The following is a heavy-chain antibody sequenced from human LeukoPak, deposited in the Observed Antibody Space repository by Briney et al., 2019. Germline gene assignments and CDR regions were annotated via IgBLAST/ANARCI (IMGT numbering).Heavy chain of an antibody. CDR2: VYPEDGET. J-gene: IGHJ5*02. V-gene: IGHV1-69-2*01. Sequence: ASVKVSCKVSGYTFTDYYMHWVPQAPGKGLEWMGLVYPEDGETIYAEKFQGRVTITAGTSTDTAYMELSSLRSEDTGVYYCATISPGRFLEWLERPYNWFDHWGEGTLVTVSS. D-gene: IGHD3-3*01. CDR1: GYTFTDYY. CDR3: ATISPGRFLEWLERPYNWFDH.